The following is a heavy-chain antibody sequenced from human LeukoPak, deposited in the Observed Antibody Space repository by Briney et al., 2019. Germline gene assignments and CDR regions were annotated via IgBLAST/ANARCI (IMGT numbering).Heavy chain of an antibody. J-gene: IGHJ4*02. CDR1: GVSISRGSHY. D-gene: IGHD3-22*01. Sequence: PSETLSLTCTVSGVSISRGSHYWSWIRQPAGKGLEWIGRIHTIGNTIYCPSLWRRVTISVDTSKNQFSLRLHSVTAADTAVYYCARDRSYYSDTGTDYWGQGALVTVSS. CDR2: IHTIGNT. V-gene: IGHV4-61*02. CDR3: ARDRSYYSDTGTDY.